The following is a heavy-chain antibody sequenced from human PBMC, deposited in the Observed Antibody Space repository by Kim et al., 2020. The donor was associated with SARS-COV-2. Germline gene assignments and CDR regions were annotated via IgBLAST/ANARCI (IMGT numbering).Heavy chain of an antibody. J-gene: IGHJ4*02. CDR2: IYHSGST. CDR3: ARSHSSSHPRRFDY. V-gene: IGHV4-4*02. D-gene: IGHD6-13*01. Sequence: SETLSLTCAVSGGSISSSNWWSWVRQPPGKGLEWIGEIYHSGSTNYNPSLKSRVTISVDKSKNQFSLKLSSVTAADTAVYYCARSHSSSHPRRFDYWGQGTLVTVSS. CDR1: GGSISSSNW.